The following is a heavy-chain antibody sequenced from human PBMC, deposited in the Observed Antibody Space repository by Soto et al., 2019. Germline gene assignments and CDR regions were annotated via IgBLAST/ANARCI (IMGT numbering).Heavy chain of an antibody. D-gene: IGHD5-12*01. Sequence: EVHLLESGGDLVQPGGSLRLSCTASGLTVSTYSMSWVRQAPGKGLEWVSAICGSGTGGRTYYADSVKGRFTISRDNSKNTVYLQMNSLRADDTAVYYCAKSPGGLDGYDSDYYGMDVWGQGTRVTVSS. CDR1: GLTVSTYS. CDR3: AKSPGGLDGYDSDYYGMDV. J-gene: IGHJ6*02. V-gene: IGHV3-23*01. CDR2: ICGSGTGGRT.